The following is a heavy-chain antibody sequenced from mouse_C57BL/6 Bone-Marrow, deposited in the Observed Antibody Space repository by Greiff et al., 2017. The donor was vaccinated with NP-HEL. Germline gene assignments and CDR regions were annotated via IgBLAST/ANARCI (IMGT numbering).Heavy chain of an antibody. CDR2: ISDGGSYT. J-gene: IGHJ1*03. CDR1: GFTFSSYA. V-gene: IGHV5-4*03. Sequence: EVKLVESGGGLVKPGGSLKLSCAASGFTFSSYAMSWVRQTPEKRLEWVATISDGGSYTYYPDNVKGRFTISRDNAKNNLYLQMSHLKSEDTAMYYCARNRVKGWYFDVWGTGTTVTVSS. D-gene: IGHD1-3*01. CDR3: ARNRVKGWYFDV.